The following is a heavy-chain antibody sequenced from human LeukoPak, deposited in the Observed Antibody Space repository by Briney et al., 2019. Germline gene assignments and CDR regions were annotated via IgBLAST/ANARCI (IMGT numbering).Heavy chain of an antibody. V-gene: IGHV4-30-2*01. D-gene: IGHD4-17*01. J-gene: IGHJ4*02. Sequence: SETLSLTCAVSGGSISSGGYSWSWIRQPPGQGLEWIGYIYHSGITYYNPSLKSRVTISLDKSNNQFSLKLSSVTAADTAVYYCARGSALRSPHFFDFWGQGTVVTVSS. CDR2: IYHSGIT. CDR1: GGSISSGGYS. CDR3: ARGSALRSPHFFDF.